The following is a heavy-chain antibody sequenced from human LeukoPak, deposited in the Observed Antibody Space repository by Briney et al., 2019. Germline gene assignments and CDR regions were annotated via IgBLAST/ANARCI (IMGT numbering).Heavy chain of an antibody. CDR2: IWYDGSNK. Sequence: GGSLRLSCAASGFTFSSYGMLWLRQAPGKGLEWVAVIWYDGSNKYYADSVKGRFTISRDNSKNTLYLQMNSLRAEDTAVYYCARDQVSYYYYYMDVWGKGTTVTVSS. V-gene: IGHV3-33*01. CDR1: GFTFSSYG. CDR3: ARDQVSYYYYYMDV. J-gene: IGHJ6*03. D-gene: IGHD4-11*01.